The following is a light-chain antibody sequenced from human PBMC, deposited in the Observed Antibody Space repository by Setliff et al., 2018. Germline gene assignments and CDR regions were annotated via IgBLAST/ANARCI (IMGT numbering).Light chain of an antibody. Sequence: QSALTQPPSASGSPGQSVTISCTGTSIYFRRYDYVSWYQQHPGKAPKLLLYEVKERPSGVPDRFSGSKSGNTASLTVSGLQAEEEADYYCSSHGGSDDWSVFGAGTRVT. CDR1: SIYFRRYDY. V-gene: IGLV2-8*01. CDR2: EVK. CDR3: SSHGGSDDWSV. J-gene: IGLJ1*01.